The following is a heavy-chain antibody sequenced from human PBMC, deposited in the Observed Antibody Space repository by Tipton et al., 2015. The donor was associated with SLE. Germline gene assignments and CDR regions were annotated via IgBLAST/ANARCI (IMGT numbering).Heavy chain of an antibody. V-gene: IGHV1-69*06. CDR1: GGTFTNYA. CDR2: IVPPFGTT. D-gene: IGHD2-2*01. CDR3: SAASSPRDYYMDV. J-gene: IGHJ6*03. Sequence: QLVQSGAEVKKPGSSVRVSCKTSGGTFTNYAFNWVRQAPGQGLEWVGKIVPPFGTTDYAPNFQGRVTFTADKSTKTAYMEVSSLTSADSAVYYCSAASSPRDYYMDVWGKGTAVSVSS.